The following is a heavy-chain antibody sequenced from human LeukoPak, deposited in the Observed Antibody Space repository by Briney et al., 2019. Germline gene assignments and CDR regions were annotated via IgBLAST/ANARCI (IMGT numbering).Heavy chain of an antibody. D-gene: IGHD1-26*01. CDR3: ARDHHSGSCYLGASDAFDI. Sequence: PGGSLRLSCAASGFTFSSYWMSWVRQAPGKGLEWVANIKQDGSEKYYVDSVKGRFTISRDNAKNSLYLQMNSLRAEDTAVYYCARDHHSGSCYLGASDAFDIWGQGTMVTVSS. CDR2: IKQDGSEK. CDR1: GFTFSSYW. V-gene: IGHV3-7*01. J-gene: IGHJ3*02.